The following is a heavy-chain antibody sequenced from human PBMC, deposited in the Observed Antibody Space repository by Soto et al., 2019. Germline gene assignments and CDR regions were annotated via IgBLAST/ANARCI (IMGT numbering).Heavy chain of an antibody. CDR3: ARYQSSGWYYFDWFDP. CDR2: ISAYNGNT. J-gene: IGHJ5*02. D-gene: IGHD6-19*01. V-gene: IGHV1-18*04. Sequence: GASVKVSCKASGYTFTSYGISWVRQAPGQGLKWMGWISAYNGNTNYAQKLQGRVTMTTDTSTSTAYMELRSLRSDDTAVYYCARYQSSGWYYFDWFDPWGQGTLVSV. CDR1: GYTFTSYG.